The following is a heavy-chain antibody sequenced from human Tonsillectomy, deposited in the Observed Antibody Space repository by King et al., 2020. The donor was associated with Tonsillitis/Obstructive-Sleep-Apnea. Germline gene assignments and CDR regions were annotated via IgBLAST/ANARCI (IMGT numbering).Heavy chain of an antibody. Sequence: TLPASFPSLLTPPPTLTLTCTFSGFSLITTGMCVSFVRQPPGQALEWLARIDWDDDKYYSTSLKTRLTISKDTSKNQVVLTMTNMDPVDTATFYCARSTTVTTNSYYYMDVWGKGTTVTVSS. CDR1: GFSLITTGMC. CDR3: ARSTTVTTNSYYYMDV. CDR2: IDWDDDK. J-gene: IGHJ6*03. V-gene: IGHV2-70*11. D-gene: IGHD4-11*01.